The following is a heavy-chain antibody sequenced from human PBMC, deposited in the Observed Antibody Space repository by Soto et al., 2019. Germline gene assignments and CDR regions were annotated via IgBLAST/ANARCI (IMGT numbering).Heavy chain of an antibody. CDR3: SKGSSGEARFDS. V-gene: IGHV3-74*01. J-gene: IGHJ4*02. Sequence: GGSLRLSCAASGFTFSSYWMHWVRQAPGKGLVWVSRIKGDGSETNYADSVKGRFTISRDNAKNTLYLQLNSLRVEDTAVYYCSKGSSGEARFDSWGQGTLVTVSS. D-gene: IGHD6-6*01. CDR1: GFTFSSYW. CDR2: IKGDGSET.